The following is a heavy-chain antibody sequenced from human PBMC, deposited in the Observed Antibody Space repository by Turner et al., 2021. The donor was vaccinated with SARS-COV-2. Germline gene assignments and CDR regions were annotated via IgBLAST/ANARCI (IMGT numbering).Heavy chain of an antibody. Sequence: VQLEQSGAEVRKPGASVTVTCKASGGTFSTYAISWVRQGSGQGREWRGSISPISDILNDAQKFQGRVTINADKFTITAYMERSSVRAEDTAVYDWARPGAGIEGYFDYWGQGTLVTVSS. CDR1: GGTFSTYA. V-gene: IGHV1-69*04. CDR2: ISPISDIL. CDR3: ARPGAGIEGYFDY. D-gene: IGHD1-26*01. J-gene: IGHJ4*02.